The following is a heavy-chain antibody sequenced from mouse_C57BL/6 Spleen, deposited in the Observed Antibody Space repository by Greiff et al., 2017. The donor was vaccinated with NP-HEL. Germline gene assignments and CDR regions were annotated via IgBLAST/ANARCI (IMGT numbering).Heavy chain of an antibody. D-gene: IGHD1-1*01. CDR2: ISSGGDYI. CDR3: TRDRGDYYGYYFDY. Sequence: EVNLVESGEGLVKPGGSLKLSCAASGFTFSSYAMSWVRQTPEKRLEWVAYISSGGDYIYYADTVKGRFTISRDNARNTLYLQMSSLKSEDTAMYYCTRDRGDYYGYYFDYWGQGTTLTVSS. J-gene: IGHJ2*01. V-gene: IGHV5-9-1*02. CDR1: GFTFSSYA.